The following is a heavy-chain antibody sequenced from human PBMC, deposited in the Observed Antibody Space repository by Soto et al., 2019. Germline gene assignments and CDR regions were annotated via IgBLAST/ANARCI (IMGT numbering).Heavy chain of an antibody. CDR3: AKELARNTAAAGTDY. J-gene: IGHJ4*02. V-gene: IGHV3-23*01. D-gene: IGHD6-13*01. CDR2: ISGSGGST. Sequence: PGGSLGLSCAASGFSLSIYAMSWVRQTTGKGLEWVSAISGSGGSTYYADSVKGRFTISRDNSKNTLYLQMNSLRAEDTAVYYCAKELARNTAAAGTDYWGQGTLVTVSS. CDR1: GFSLSIYA.